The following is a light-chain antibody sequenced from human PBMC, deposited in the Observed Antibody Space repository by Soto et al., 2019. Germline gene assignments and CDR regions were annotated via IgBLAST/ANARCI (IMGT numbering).Light chain of an antibody. J-gene: IGKJ2*01. CDR2: DAS. CDR3: QQYDDWPPYT. Sequence: EILMTQSPATLSVSPGDTATLSCRASQSVSSNLAWYQQKPGQAPSLLIYDASSRATGVPARFSGSGSGTEFTLTIRSLQSEDFAVYYCQQYDDWPPYTFGQGTKLEVK. V-gene: IGKV3-15*01. CDR1: QSVSSN.